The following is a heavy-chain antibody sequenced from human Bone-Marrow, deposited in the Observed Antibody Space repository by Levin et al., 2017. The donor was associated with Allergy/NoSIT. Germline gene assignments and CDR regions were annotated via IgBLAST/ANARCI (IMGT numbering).Heavy chain of an antibody. D-gene: IGHD3-10*01. CDR1: GGSIKSDHYY. CDR3: ARRTGRSEYDYFDS. J-gene: IGHJ4*02. V-gene: IGHV4-30-4*01. CDR2: INYSGSA. Sequence: PSETLSLTCTVSGGSIKSDHYYWTWIRQSAGKGLEWIGYINYSGSAYYNSSLKSRFTISVDTSKNQFSLKVNFVTAADTAVYYCARRTGRSEYDYFDSWGQGTLVTVSS.